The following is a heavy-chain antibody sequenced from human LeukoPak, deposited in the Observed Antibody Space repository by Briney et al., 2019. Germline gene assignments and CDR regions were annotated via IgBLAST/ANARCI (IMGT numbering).Heavy chain of an antibody. V-gene: IGHV3-7*01. J-gene: IGHJ4*02. Sequence: TGGSLRLSCAASGFTFISYWMSWVRQAPGKGLEGVANIKQDGSEKYYVDSVKGRFTISRDNAKNSLYLQMNSLRAEDTAVYYCARENGGPTSAYFDYWGQGTLVTVSS. D-gene: IGHD1-26*01. CDR3: ARENGGPTSAYFDY. CDR1: GFTFISYW. CDR2: IKQDGSEK.